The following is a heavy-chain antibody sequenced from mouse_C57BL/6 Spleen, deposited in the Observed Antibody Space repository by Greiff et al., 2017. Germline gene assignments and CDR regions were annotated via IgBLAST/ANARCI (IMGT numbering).Heavy chain of an antibody. CDR1: GYTFTSYN. D-gene: IGHD2-4*01. Sequence: SGAELVRPGASVKMSCKASGYTFTSYNMHWVKQTPRQGLEWIGAIHPGNGGTSYNPQFKGKATLTVDKSSSTAYMQLRSLTSADSAVYFCAIDYYDYAYAMAYWGQGTSVTVSS. J-gene: IGHJ4*01. CDR2: IHPGNGGT. V-gene: IGHV1-12*01. CDR3: AIDYYDYAYAMAY.